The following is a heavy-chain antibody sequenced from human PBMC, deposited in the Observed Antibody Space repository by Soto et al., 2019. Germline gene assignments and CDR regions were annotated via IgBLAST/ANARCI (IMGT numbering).Heavy chain of an antibody. D-gene: IGHD3-10*01. CDR1: GFSLSNARMS. Sequence: QVTLKESGPVLVKPTETRTLTCTVSGFSLSNARMSVSWIRQPPGKALEWRAHIFSNDAKSYSASLKNRLNISKDTSKSQVVLTMTKMDPVDTATYYWARIRGWGWLGPNDYWGQGNLVTVSS. V-gene: IGHV2-26*01. CDR2: IFSNDAK. J-gene: IGHJ4*02. CDR3: ARIRGWGWLGPNDY.